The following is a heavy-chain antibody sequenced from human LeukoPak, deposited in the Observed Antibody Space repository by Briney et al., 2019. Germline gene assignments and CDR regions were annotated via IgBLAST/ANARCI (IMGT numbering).Heavy chain of an antibody. Sequence: GGSLRLSCAASGFTVSSNCMSWVRQAPGKGLEWVSSISSSSSYIYYADSVKGRFTISRDNAKNSLYLQMNSLRAEDTAVYYCARVVGTAMANWGQGTLVTVSS. CDR1: GFTVSSNC. CDR3: ARVVGTAMAN. D-gene: IGHD5-18*01. CDR2: ISSSSSYI. J-gene: IGHJ4*02. V-gene: IGHV3-21*01.